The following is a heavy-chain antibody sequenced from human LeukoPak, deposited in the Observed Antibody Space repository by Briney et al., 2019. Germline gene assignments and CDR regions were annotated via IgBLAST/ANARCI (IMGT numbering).Heavy chain of an antibody. CDR3: ARSNYDILTGYYGANDY. D-gene: IGHD3-9*01. CDR1: GGSISSSSYY. Sequence: SETLSLTCSVSGGSISSSSYYWGWIRQPPGKGLEWIGSIYYSGSTYYNPSLKSRVTISVDTSKNQFSLKLSSVTAADTAVYYCARSNYDILTGYYGANDYWGQGTLVTVSS. J-gene: IGHJ4*02. V-gene: IGHV4-39*01. CDR2: IYYSGST.